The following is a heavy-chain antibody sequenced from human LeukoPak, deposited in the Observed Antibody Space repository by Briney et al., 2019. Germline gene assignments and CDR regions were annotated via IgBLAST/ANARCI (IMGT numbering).Heavy chain of an antibody. CDR1: GYGFSNYW. CDR2: IYPADSST. J-gene: IGHJ5*02. V-gene: IGHV5-51*01. Sequence: GESLKISCKASGYGFSNYWIGWVRQLPGKGPEWVGFIYPADSSTRYSPSFQGQVTISADKSISTAYLQWSSLTASDTAMYYCARRYYHTTEFDPGGQGTLVTVSS. CDR3: ARRYYHTTEFDP. D-gene: IGHD3-10*01.